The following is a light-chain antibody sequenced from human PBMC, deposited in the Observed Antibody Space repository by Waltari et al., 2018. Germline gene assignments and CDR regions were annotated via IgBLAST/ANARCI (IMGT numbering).Light chain of an antibody. Sequence: DIQLTQSPSFLSASVGDRVTIPCRASQGISSYLACYQQKPGKAPKLLIYAASTLQSGVPSRFSGSGSGTEFTLTISSLQTEDFATYYCQHLNSYPITFGQGTRLEIK. CDR2: AAS. V-gene: IGKV1-9*01. CDR1: QGISSY. J-gene: IGKJ5*01. CDR3: QHLNSYPIT.